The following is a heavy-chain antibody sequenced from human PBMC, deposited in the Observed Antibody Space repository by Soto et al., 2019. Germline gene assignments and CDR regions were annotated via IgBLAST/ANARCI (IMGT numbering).Heavy chain of an antibody. V-gene: IGHV3-23*01. CDR3: AREGEDAFDI. CDR2: ISGSGGTT. Sequence: PGESLKISCAASGFIFDNYAMSWVRQAPGKGLDWVSAISGSGGTTYYTDSVKGRFTISRDNSKNTLYLQMNSLRAEDTAVYYCAREGEDAFDIWGQGTMVTVSS. J-gene: IGHJ3*02. CDR1: GFIFDNYA. D-gene: IGHD3-16*01.